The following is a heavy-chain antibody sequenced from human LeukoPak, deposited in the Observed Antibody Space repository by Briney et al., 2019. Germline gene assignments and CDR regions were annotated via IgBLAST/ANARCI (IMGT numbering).Heavy chain of an antibody. CDR3: VREITMAVVID. CDR1: DGSISNYY. D-gene: IGHD3-22*01. J-gene: IGHJ4*02. Sequence: SETLSLTCTVSDGSISNYYCSWIRQPPGKGLEWIGSIYYSGTTYYSPSLRSRLTMSVETSKNQFSLKLSSVTAADTAVYYCVREITMAVVIDGGQGTLVTVSS. V-gene: IGHV4-59*12. CDR2: IYYSGTT.